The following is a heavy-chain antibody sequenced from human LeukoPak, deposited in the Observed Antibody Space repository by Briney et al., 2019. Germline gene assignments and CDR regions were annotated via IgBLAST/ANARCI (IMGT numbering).Heavy chain of an antibody. CDR3: AREAVGANGAFDI. J-gene: IGHJ3*02. CDR2: ISAYNGNT. Sequence: GASVKVSCKASGYTFTSYGISWVRQAPGQGLEWMGWISAYNGNTNYAQKLQGRVTMTRDMSTSTVYMELSSLRSEDTAVYYCAREAVGANGAFDIWGQGTMVTVSS. V-gene: IGHV1-18*01. D-gene: IGHD1-26*01. CDR1: GYTFTSYG.